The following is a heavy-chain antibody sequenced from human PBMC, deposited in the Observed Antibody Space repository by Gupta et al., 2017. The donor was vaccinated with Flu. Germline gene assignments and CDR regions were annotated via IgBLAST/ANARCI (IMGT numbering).Heavy chain of an antibody. Sequence: GGSLRLSCAASGFTFSSYEMNWVRQAPGKGLEWVSYISSSGSTIYYADSVKGRFTISRDNAKNSLYLQMNSLRAEDTAVYYCARVGYEFHFDYWGQGTLVTVSS. J-gene: IGHJ4*02. CDR3: ARVGYEFHFDY. V-gene: IGHV3-48*03. CDR2: ISSSGSTI. CDR1: GFTFSSYE. D-gene: IGHD5-12*01.